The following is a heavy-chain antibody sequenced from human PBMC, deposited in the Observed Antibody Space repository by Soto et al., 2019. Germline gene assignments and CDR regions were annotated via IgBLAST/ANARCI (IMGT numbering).Heavy chain of an antibody. D-gene: IGHD3-10*02. V-gene: IGHV4-59*01. CDR3: AEDGIRDVRSVSAFLLNRSSDL. J-gene: IGHJ2*01. Sequence: KGLEWMGYIYYSGSTNYNPSLKSRVTISVDTSKNQFSLKLSSVTAAEMVFFFQAEDGIRDVRSVSAFLLNRSSDL. CDR2: IYYSGST.